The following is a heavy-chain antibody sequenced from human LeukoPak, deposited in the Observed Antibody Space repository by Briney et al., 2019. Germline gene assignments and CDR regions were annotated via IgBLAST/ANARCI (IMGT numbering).Heavy chain of an antibody. Sequence: SETLSLTCTVSGGSISSYYWSWIRQPPGKGLEWIGYIYYSGSTNYNPSLKSRVTISVDTSKNQFSLKLSSVTAADTAVYYCARVVMQRAFDIWSQGTMVTVSS. D-gene: IGHD3-16*01. CDR1: GGSISSYY. V-gene: IGHV4-59*01. CDR2: IYYSGST. J-gene: IGHJ3*02. CDR3: ARVVMQRAFDI.